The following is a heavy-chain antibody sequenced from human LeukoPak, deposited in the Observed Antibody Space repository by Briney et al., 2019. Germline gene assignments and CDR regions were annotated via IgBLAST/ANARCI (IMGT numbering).Heavy chain of an antibody. CDR3: AILATSGYSSGWPGY. Sequence: GGSLRLSCAASGFTFSNYAMTWVRQAPGKGLEWLAWVSTISGSDASTYYADSVKGRFTISRDNSKNTLYLQMNSLRAEDTAVYYCAILATSGYSSGWPGYWGQGTLVTVSS. V-gene: IGHV3-23*01. D-gene: IGHD6-19*01. J-gene: IGHJ4*02. CDR2: ISGSDAST. CDR1: GFTFSNYA.